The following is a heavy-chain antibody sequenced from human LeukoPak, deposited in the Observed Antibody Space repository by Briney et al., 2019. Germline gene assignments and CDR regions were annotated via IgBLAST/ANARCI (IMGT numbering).Heavy chain of an antibody. V-gene: IGHV1-2*02. CDR3: ARVYSIRSFDY. CDR1: GYXFTGYY. J-gene: IGHJ4*02. D-gene: IGHD2-15*01. Sequence: GASVKVSCKASGYXFTGYYIHWVRQAPGQGLEWMGWINPNSGDTNYAQKFQGRVTMTRDTSITTAYMELSRLTSDDTAVYYCARVYSIRSFDYWGQGTLVTVSS. CDR2: INPNSGDT.